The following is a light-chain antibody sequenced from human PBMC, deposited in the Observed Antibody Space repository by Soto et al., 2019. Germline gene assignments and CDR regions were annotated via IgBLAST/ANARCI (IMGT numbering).Light chain of an antibody. Sequence: QSALTQPASVSGSPGQSITISCTGTSSDAGSYNFVSWYQQHPDKAPKVMIYEDSKRPSGVSNRFSGSKSGNTASLTISGLQAEDEADYYCCSYASSSTYWVFGGGTKLTVL. J-gene: IGLJ3*02. V-gene: IGLV2-23*01. CDR1: SSDAGSYNF. CDR2: EDS. CDR3: CSYASSSTYWV.